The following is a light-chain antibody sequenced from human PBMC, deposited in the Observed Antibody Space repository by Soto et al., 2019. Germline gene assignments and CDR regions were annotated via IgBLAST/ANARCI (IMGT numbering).Light chain of an antibody. V-gene: IGLV2-14*01. J-gene: IGLJ1*01. CDR2: DVS. Sequence: QSALTQPASVSGSPGQSITISCTGTSSDVGGYNYVSWYQQHPGKAPKFMIYDVSNRPSGVSNRFSGSKSGNTASLTISGLQDEDEVDYYCSSYTTSNTRQIVFGTGTRLTVL. CDR1: SSDVGGYNY. CDR3: SSYTTSNTRQIV.